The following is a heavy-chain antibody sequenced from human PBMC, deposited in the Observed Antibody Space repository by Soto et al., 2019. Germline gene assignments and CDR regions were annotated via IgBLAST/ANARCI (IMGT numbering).Heavy chain of an antibody. CDR2: TYYSGST. Sequence: KLPETLSLTCTVSGGSISSSSYYWGWIRQPPGKGLEWIGSTYYSGSTYYNPSLKSRVTISVDTSKNQFSLKLSSVTAADTAVYYCARLAKDYDSSGYYSPGFDYWGQGTLVTVSS. D-gene: IGHD3-22*01. CDR1: GGSISSSSYY. CDR3: ARLAKDYDSSGYYSPGFDY. V-gene: IGHV4-39*01. J-gene: IGHJ4*02.